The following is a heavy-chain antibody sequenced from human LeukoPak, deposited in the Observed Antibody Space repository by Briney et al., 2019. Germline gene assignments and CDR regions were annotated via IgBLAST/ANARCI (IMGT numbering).Heavy chain of an antibody. Sequence: SETLSLTCAVYGGSFSGYYWSWIRQPPGKGLEWIGEITHIGSTNYNQSLKSRVTISVDTSKNQFSMKLSSVTAADTAVYYCARGGLSNSIGVVVAATLFDYWGQGTLVTVSS. D-gene: IGHD2-15*01. CDR1: GGSFSGYY. CDR2: ITHIGST. J-gene: IGHJ4*02. CDR3: ARGGLSNSIGVVVAATLFDY. V-gene: IGHV4-34*01.